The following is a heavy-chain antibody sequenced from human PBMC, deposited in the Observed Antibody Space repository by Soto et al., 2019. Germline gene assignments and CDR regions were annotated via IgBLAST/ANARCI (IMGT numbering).Heavy chain of an antibody. CDR2: ISYTSTTI. D-gene: IGHD1-1*01. V-gene: IGHV3-48*03. J-gene: IGHJ4*02. Sequence: EVQLVASGGDLVPPGGSLRLSCAVSGLTFSTDEMNWVRQAPGKGLEWLAYISYTSTTIKYADSVKGRFAVSRDNAKKSLYLQMNNLRVEDTAIYYCVRESGSLAFDSWGQGTLVTVSS. CDR1: GLTFSTDE. CDR3: VRESGSLAFDS.